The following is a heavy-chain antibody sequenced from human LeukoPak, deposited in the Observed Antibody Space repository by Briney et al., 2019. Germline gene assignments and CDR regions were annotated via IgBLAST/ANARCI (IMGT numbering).Heavy chain of an antibody. CDR3: AKDPSSSWYEGLFDY. J-gene: IGHJ4*02. CDR1: GFTFSSYA. CDR2: ISGSGGST. Sequence: GGSLRLSCAASGFTFSSYAMSWVRQAPGKGLEWFSAISGSGGSTYYADSVKGRFTISRDNSENTLYLQMNSLRAEDTAVYYCAKDPSSSWYEGLFDYWGQGTLVTVSS. D-gene: IGHD6-13*01. V-gene: IGHV3-23*01.